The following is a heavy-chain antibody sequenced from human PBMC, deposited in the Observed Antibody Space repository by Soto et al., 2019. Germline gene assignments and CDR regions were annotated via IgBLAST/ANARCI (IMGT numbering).Heavy chain of an antibody. CDR1: GYSFTSYW. CDR3: ASGVPHDYGPDY. J-gene: IGHJ4*02. CDR2: IDPSDSYT. D-gene: IGHD4-17*01. Sequence: GESLKISCKGSGYSFTSYWISWVRQMPGKGLEWMGRIDPSDSYTNYSPSFQGHVTISADKSISTAYLQWSSLKASDTAMYYCASGVPHDYGPDYWGQGTLVTVSS. V-gene: IGHV5-10-1*01.